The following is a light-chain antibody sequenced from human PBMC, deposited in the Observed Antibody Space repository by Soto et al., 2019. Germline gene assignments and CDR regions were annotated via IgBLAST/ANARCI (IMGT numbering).Light chain of an antibody. CDR2: GAS. Sequence: EIVMTQSPATLSVSPGERATLSCRASQSVSSNLAWYQQKPGQAPRLLIYGASTRATGIPARFSGSGSGTEFTLTISSLQSEDFAVYYGQHYNHWPPWTFGQGTKVEIK. CDR3: QHYNHWPPWT. J-gene: IGKJ1*01. CDR1: QSVSSN. V-gene: IGKV3-15*01.